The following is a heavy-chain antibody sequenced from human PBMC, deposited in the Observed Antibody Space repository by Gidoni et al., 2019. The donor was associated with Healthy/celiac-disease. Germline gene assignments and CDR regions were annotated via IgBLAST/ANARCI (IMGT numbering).Heavy chain of an antibody. CDR3: ARVKTYYDILTGYRYWYFDL. Sequence: QVQLQESGPGLVKPSQTLSLTCTVSGGSISSGDYYWSWIRQPPVKGLEWIGYIYYSGCTYYNPSLKSRVTISVDTSKNQFSLKLSSVTAADTAVYYCARVKTYYDILTGYRYWYFDLWGRGTLVTVSS. J-gene: IGHJ2*01. V-gene: IGHV4-30-4*01. CDR2: IYYSGCT. CDR1: GGSISSGDYY. D-gene: IGHD3-9*01.